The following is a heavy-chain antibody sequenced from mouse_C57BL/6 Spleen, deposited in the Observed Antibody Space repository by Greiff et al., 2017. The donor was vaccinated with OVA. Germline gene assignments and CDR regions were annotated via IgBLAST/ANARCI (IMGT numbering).Heavy chain of an antibody. V-gene: IGHV1-50*01. CDR2: IDPSDSYT. J-gene: IGHJ3*01. CDR3: ASYCPWFAY. CDR1: GYTFTSYW. Sequence: VQLQQPGAELVKPGASVKLSCKASGYTFTSYWMQWVKQRPGQGLEWIGEIDPSDSYTNYNQKFKGKATLTVDTSSSTAYMQLSSLTSEDSAVYYCASYCPWFAYWGQGTLVTVSA.